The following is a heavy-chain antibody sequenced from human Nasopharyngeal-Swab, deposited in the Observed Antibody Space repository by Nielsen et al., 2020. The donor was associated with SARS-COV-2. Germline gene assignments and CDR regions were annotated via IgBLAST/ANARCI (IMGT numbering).Heavy chain of an antibody. J-gene: IGHJ4*02. CDR1: GFTFDDYA. CDR3: AKDTQGTAIKYYFDY. D-gene: IGHD5-18*01. Sequence: SLKISCAASGFTFDDYAMHWVRQAPGKGLEWVSGISWNSGSIGYADSVKGRFTISRDNAKNSLYLQMNSLRAEDTALYYCAKDTQGTAIKYYFDYWGQGTLVTVSS. CDR2: ISWNSGSI. V-gene: IGHV3-9*01.